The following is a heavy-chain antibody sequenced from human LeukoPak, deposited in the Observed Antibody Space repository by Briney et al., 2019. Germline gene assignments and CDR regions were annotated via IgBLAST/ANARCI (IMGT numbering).Heavy chain of an antibody. CDR2: IKSKTDGATT. CDR3: ATSFYDSSGYYVWVDY. Sequence: WIRQPPGKGLEWIGRIKSKTDGATTDFAAPVKGRFTISRDDSKNTLYLQMNSLKTEDTAVYYCATSFYDSSGYYVWVDYWGQGTLVTVSS. J-gene: IGHJ4*02. V-gene: IGHV3-15*01. D-gene: IGHD3-22*01.